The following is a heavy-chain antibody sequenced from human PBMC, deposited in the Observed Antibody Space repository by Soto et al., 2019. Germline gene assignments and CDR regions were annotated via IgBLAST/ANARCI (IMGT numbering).Heavy chain of an antibody. J-gene: IGHJ4*02. Sequence: GSVKVYCKACAYTLTSHYIHLVRRAPGQGLEWMGIINPSGGSTSYAQKFQGRVTMTRDTSTSTVYMELSSLRSEDTAVYYCARYLVVGYYFDYWGQGTMVPVSS. V-gene: IGHV1-46*01. D-gene: IGHD2-2*01. CDR3: ARYLVVGYYFDY. CDR2: INPSGGST. CDR1: AYTLTSHY.